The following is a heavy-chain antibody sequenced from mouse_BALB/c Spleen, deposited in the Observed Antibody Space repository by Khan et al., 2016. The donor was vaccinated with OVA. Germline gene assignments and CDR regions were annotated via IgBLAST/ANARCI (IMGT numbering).Heavy chain of an antibody. CDR1: GFTFSTYG. J-gene: IGHJ3*01. D-gene: IGHD1-1*01. V-gene: IGHV5-6*02. CDR3: ARLAYYYDSEGFAY. Sequence: EVKLEESGGDVVKPGGSLKLSCAASGFTFSTYGMSWVRQTPDKRLEWVATVSTGGHYTYYPDTVKGRFTISRDNAKNTLYLQMSSLKSEDTAMFYCARLAYYYDSEGFAYWGQGTLVTVSA. CDR2: VSTGGHYT.